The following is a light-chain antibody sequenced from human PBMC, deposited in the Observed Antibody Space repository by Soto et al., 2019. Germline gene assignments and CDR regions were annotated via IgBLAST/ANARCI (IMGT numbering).Light chain of an antibody. CDR2: RND. J-gene: IGLJ1*01. V-gene: IGLV1-40*01. CDR3: QSFDGSLSDYV. Sequence: QPVLTQPPSVSGAPGQRVTISCTGSSSDIGAGYDVHWYQQLPGTAPKLLIYRNDNRPSGVPDRFSGSKSDTSASLAITGLQAEDEADYYCQSFDGSLSDYVFGTGTKVTVL. CDR1: SSDIGAGYD.